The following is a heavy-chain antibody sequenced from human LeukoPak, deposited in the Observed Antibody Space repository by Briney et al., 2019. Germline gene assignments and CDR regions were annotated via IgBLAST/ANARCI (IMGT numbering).Heavy chain of an antibody. J-gene: IGHJ4*02. CDR1: GGSISSYY. V-gene: IGHV3-23*01. D-gene: IGHD2-15*01. CDR2: ISGSGTVT. Sequence: PSETLSLTCTVSGGSISSYYWSWIRQPPGKGLEWVSIISGSGTVTYYADSVKGRFTISRDNSKNTLYLQMNSLRAEDTAVYYCAKTSVGGGRIIGSGYFDNWGQGTLVTVSS. CDR3: AKTSVGGGRIIGSGYFDN.